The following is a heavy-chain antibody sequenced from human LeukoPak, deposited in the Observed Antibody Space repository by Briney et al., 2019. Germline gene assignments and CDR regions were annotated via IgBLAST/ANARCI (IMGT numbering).Heavy chain of an antibody. Sequence: PSETLSLTCAVSGGSISSSSYYWGWIRQPPGKGLEWIGSIYYSGSTYYNPSLKSRVTISVDTSKSQFSLKLGSVTAADTAVYYCARDYPYKDYYYGMDVWGQGTTVTVSS. V-gene: IGHV4-39*02. CDR3: ARDYPYKDYYYGMDV. J-gene: IGHJ6*02. CDR2: IYYSGST. D-gene: IGHD1-14*01. CDR1: GGSISSSSYY.